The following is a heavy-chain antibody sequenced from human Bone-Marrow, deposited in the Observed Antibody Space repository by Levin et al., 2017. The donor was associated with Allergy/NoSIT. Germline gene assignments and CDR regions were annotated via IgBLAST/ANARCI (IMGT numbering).Heavy chain of an antibody. CDR3: ARGRWEVHELSWFDP. V-gene: IGHV1-46*01. CDR1: GYTFTNYY. D-gene: IGHD1-26*01. Sequence: ASVKVSCKASGYTFTNYYIHWVRQAPGQGLEWMGIINPGGGSTSYAHKFQGRVTMTRDTSTSTVYMELSSLRSEDTAVYYCARGRWEVHELSWFDPWGQGTLVTVSS. CDR2: INPGGGST. J-gene: IGHJ5*02.